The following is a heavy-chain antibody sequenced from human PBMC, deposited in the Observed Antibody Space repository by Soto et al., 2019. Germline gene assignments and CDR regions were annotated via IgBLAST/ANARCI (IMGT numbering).Heavy chain of an antibody. V-gene: IGHV1-2*04. CDR1: GYTFTGYY. Sequence: QVPLVQSGAEVKEPGASVKVSCKASGYTFTGYYLHWVRQAPGQGLEWMGWINPNSGVTKYAQNFQGWVTIIWDTSISTAYVELSRLRSDDTAVYSCAREGQQQLVKSWDYWGQGTLVTVSS. D-gene: IGHD6-13*01. J-gene: IGHJ4*02. CDR3: AREGQQQLVKSWDY. CDR2: INPNSGVT.